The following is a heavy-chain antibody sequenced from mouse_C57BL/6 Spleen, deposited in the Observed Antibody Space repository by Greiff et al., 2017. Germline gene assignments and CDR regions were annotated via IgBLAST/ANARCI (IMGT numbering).Heavy chain of an antibody. J-gene: IGHJ3*01. CDR2: INPNNGGT. CDR3: ARGGDVGLWFAY. CDR1: GYTFTDYY. D-gene: IGHD3-3*01. V-gene: IGHV1-26*01. Sequence: EVKLQQSGPELVKPGASVKISCKASGYTFTDYYMNWVKQSHGKSLEWIGDINPNNGGTSYNQKFKGKATLTVDKSSSTAYMELRSLTSEDSAVYYCARGGDVGLWFAYWGQGTLVTVSA.